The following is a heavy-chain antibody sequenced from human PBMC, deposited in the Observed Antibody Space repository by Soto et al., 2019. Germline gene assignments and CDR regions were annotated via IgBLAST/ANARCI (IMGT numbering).Heavy chain of an antibody. CDR2: IYYSGSN. Sequence: ILSFTCTVCGGSIISGGYYWSWIRQHPGKGVEWIGYIYYSGSNYYNPSLKSRVTISVHTSKNQFSLKLSSVTAADTAVYYCARPRAFSSTVHEEYFPHSGQRTLDTVSS. CDR3: ARPRAFSSTVHEEYFPH. CDR1: GGSIISGGYY. V-gene: IGHV4-31*03. J-gene: IGHJ1*01. D-gene: IGHD2-8*02.